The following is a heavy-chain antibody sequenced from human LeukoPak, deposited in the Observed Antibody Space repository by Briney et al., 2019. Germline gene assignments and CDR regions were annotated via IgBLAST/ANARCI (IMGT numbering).Heavy chain of an antibody. V-gene: IGHV1-46*01. CDR1: GYTFTSYY. CDR2: INPSGGST. D-gene: IGHD3-22*01. Sequence: ASVKVSCKASGYTFTSYYMHWVRQAPGQGLEWMGIINPSGGSTSYAQKFQGRVTMTRDTSTSTVYMELSSLRSEDTAVYYCARGPPLYYYDSSDYYKPSFDYWGQGTLVTVSS. J-gene: IGHJ4*02. CDR3: ARGPPLYYYDSSDYYKPSFDY.